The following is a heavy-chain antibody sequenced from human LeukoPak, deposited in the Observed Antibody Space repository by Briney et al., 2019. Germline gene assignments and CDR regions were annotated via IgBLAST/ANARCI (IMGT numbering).Heavy chain of an antibody. V-gene: IGHV3-23*01. CDR3: AKVRTGSYYYFDS. Sequence: PGASLRLSCAASGFTFSSYAMSWVRQAPGKGLEWVSGIGGSGSNTFYADSVKGRFTISRDNSKNTVYLQMNSLRAEDTAVYSCAKVRTGSYYYFDSWGQGTLVTVSS. CDR2: IGGSGSNT. J-gene: IGHJ4*02. CDR1: GFTFSSYA. D-gene: IGHD1-26*01.